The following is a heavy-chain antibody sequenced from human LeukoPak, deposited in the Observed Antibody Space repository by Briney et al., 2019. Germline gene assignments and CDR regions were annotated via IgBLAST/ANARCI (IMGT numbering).Heavy chain of an antibody. J-gene: IGHJ5*02. V-gene: IGHV3-30*02. CDR1: GFTFSSYG. Sequence: GGSLRLSCAASGFTFSSYGMHWVRQAPGKGLEWVAFMRYDGSNKYYADSVKGRFTISRDNSKNTLYLQMNSLRAEDTAVYYCAKDVTVTNNNWFDPWGQGTLVTVSS. CDR2: MRYDGSNK. D-gene: IGHD4-17*01. CDR3: AKDVTVTNNNWFDP.